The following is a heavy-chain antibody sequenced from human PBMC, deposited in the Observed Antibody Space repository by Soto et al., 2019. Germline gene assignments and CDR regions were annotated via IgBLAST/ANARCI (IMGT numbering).Heavy chain of an antibody. CDR2: IKQDGSEK. CDR1: GFTVSSYW. J-gene: IGHJ1*01. V-gene: IGHV3-7*01. Sequence: GGSLRLSCAASGFTVSSYWMSWVRQAPGKGLEWVANIKQDGSEKYFVDSVKGRFTISRDNAKNSLYLQMNSLRAEDTAVYYCAREAYSSGYYYFQHWGQGTLVTVSS. CDR3: AREAYSSGYYYFQH. D-gene: IGHD6-19*01.